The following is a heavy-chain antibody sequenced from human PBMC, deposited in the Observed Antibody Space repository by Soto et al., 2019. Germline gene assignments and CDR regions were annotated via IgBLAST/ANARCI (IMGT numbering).Heavy chain of an antibody. Sequence: SETLSLTCTVSGGSIGNSDYFWGWIRQPPGEGLEWIGSIFYSGSTYNNPSLQSRLTISVDTSKNQFSLKLRSVTAADTAVYYCARRLAVAGSDFDSWGQGTLVTVS. CDR1: GGSIGNSDYF. D-gene: IGHD6-19*01. J-gene: IGHJ4*02. V-gene: IGHV4-39*01. CDR3: ARRLAVAGSDFDS. CDR2: IFYSGST.